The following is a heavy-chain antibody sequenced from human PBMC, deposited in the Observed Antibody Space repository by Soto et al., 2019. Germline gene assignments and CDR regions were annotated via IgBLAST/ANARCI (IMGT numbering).Heavy chain of an antibody. D-gene: IGHD3-9*01. V-gene: IGHV2-5*02. CDR1: GFSLSTSGVG. CDR2: IYWDDDK. CDR3: AHLESYYDILTGYARYNWFDP. J-gene: IGHJ5*02. Sequence: QITLKESGPTLVKPTQTLTLTCTFSGFSLSTSGVGVGWIRQPPGKALEWLALIYWDDDKRYSPSLKSRLTIPKYTSKNQVALTMTNMDPVDIATYYCAHLESYYDILTGYARYNWFDPWGQGTLVTVSS.